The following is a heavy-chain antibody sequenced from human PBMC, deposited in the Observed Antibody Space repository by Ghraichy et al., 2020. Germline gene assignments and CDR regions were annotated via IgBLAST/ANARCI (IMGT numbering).Heavy chain of an antibody. D-gene: IGHD3-22*01. V-gene: IGHV4-39*01. CDR3: ARATGLLDY. CDR1: GGSISRSSYY. CDR2: IYYSGST. J-gene: IGHJ4*02. Sequence: SETLSLTCTVSGGSISRSSYYWGWIRQPPGKGLEWIGSIYYSGSTYYNPSLKSRVTISVDTFKNQFSLKLSSVTAADTAVYYCARATGLLDYWGQGTLVTVSS.